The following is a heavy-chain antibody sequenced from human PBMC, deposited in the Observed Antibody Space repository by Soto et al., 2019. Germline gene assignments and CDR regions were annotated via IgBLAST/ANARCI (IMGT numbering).Heavy chain of an antibody. CDR2: INPNSGGT. V-gene: IGHV1-2*02. J-gene: IGHJ4*02. CDR3: ARESSGWQRNFDY. CDR1: GYTFTGYY. D-gene: IGHD6-19*01. Sequence: VSSVKVSCKASGYTFTGYYMHWVRQAPGQGLEWMGWINPNSGGTNYAQKFQGRVTMTRDTSISTAHMELSRLRSEDTAVYYCARESSGWQRNFDYWGQGTLVTVSS.